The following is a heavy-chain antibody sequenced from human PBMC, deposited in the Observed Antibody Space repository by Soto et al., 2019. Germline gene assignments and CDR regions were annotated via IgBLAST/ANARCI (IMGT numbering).Heavy chain of an antibody. J-gene: IGHJ4*02. CDR1: GGTFSSYA. V-gene: IGHV1-69*12. CDR2: IIPIFGTA. CDR3: AREPRV. Sequence: QVQLVQSGAEVKKPGSSVKVSCKASGGTFSSYAISWVRQAPGQGLEWMRGIIPIFGTANYAQKFQGRVRITADEYTSTVYMELSSGRSENRGVYYCAREPRVWGQGTLVTVSS.